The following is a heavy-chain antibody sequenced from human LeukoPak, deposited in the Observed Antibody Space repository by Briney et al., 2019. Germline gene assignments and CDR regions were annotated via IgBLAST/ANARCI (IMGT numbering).Heavy chain of an antibody. J-gene: IGHJ5*02. Sequence: GGSLRLSCAASGFTFSSYAMSWVRQAPGKGLEWVSAISGSGGSTYYADSVKGRFTISRDNSKNTLYLQMNSLRAEDTAVYCCAKDEYGAFPPNWFDPWGQGTLVTVSS. D-gene: IGHD4-17*01. CDR3: AKDEYGAFPPNWFDP. CDR2: ISGSGGST. V-gene: IGHV3-23*01. CDR1: GFTFSSYA.